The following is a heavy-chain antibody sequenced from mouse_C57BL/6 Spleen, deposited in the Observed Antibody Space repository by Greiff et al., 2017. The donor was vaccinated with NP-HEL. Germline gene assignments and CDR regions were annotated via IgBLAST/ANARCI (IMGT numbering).Heavy chain of an antibody. J-gene: IGHJ2*01. V-gene: IGHV1-82*01. CDR1: GYAFSSSW. CDR3: ARSGRLLYFDY. Sequence: QVQLKDSGPELVKPGASVKISCKASGYAFSSSWMNWVKQRPGKGLEWIGRIYPGDGDTNYNGKFKGKATLTADKSSSTAYMQLSSLTSEDSAVYFCARSGRLLYFDYWGQGTTLTVSS. CDR2: IYPGDGDT. D-gene: IGHD2-3*01.